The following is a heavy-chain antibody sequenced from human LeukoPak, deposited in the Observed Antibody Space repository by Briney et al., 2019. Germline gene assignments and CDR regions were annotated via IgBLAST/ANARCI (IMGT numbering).Heavy chain of an antibody. CDR1: GFTFSSYA. CDR3: VGYSYDHKSPSFDY. V-gene: IGHV3-64D*06. D-gene: IGHD5-18*01. J-gene: IGHJ4*02. CDR2: ISSNGGST. Sequence: GGSLRLSCSASGFTFSSYAMHWVRQAPGKGLEYVSAISSNGGSTYYADSVKGRFTISRDNSKNTLYLQMSSLRAEDTAVYYCVGYSYDHKSPSFDYWGQGTLVTVSS.